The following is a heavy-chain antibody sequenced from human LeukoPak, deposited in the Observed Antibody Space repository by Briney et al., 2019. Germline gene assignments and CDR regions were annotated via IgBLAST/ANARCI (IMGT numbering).Heavy chain of an antibody. CDR3: ARVLTIFGVEFDY. V-gene: IGHV1-2*02. D-gene: IGHD3-3*01. CDR2: INPNSGGT. CDR1: GSTFTGYY. Sequence: GASVKVSCKASGSTFTGYYMRWVRQAPGQGLEWMGWINPNSGGTNYAQKFQGRVTMTRDTSISTAYMELSRLRSDDTAVYYCARVLTIFGVEFDYWGQGTLVTVSS. J-gene: IGHJ4*02.